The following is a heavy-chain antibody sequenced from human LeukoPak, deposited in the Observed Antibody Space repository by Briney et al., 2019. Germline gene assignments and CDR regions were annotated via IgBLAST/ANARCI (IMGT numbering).Heavy chain of an antibody. D-gene: IGHD2-21*02. CDR1: GYTFTGYY. CDR2: INPNSGGT. J-gene: IGHJ3*02. CDR3: ARAHIVVVTAIPDAFDI. V-gene: IGHV1-2*02. Sequence: AASVKVSCKASGYTFTGYYMHWVRQAPGQGLDWIGLINPNSGGTNYAQKFQGRVTMTRDTSISTAYMELSRLRSDDTAVYYCARAHIVVVTAIPDAFDIWGQGTMVTVSS.